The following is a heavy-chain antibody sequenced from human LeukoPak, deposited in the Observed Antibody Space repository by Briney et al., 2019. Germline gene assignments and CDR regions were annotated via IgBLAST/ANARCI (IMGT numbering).Heavy chain of an antibody. J-gene: IGHJ4*02. CDR1: GGSFSGYY. V-gene: IGHV4-34*01. Sequence: TSETLSLTCAVYGGSFSGYYWSWIRQPPGKGLEWIGEINHSGSTDYNPSLKSRVTISVDTSKNQSSLKLSSVTAADTAVYYCARDSIAVAGTIDYWGQGTLVTVSS. CDR2: INHSGST. D-gene: IGHD6-19*01. CDR3: ARDSIAVAGTIDY.